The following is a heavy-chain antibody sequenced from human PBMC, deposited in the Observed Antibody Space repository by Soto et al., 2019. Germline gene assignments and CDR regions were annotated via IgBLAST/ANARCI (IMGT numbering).Heavy chain of an antibody. CDR2: IIPIFGTA. J-gene: IGHJ4*02. D-gene: IGHD3-22*01. Sequence: PSVKVSCKASGGTFSSYAISWVRQAPGQGLEWMGGIIPIFGTANYAQKFQGGVTITADESTSTAYMELSSLRSEDTAVYYCARGRIRPYDSSANHLDYWGQGTLVTVS. V-gene: IGHV1-69*13. CDR3: ARGRIRPYDSSANHLDY. CDR1: GGTFSSYA.